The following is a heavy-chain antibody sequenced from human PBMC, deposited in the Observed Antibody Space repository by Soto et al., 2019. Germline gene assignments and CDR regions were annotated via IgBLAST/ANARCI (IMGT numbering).Heavy chain of an antibody. Sequence: EVQLVESGGGSVQPGGSLRLSCAASGFTFSSYSMNWVRQAPGKGLEWVSYISSSSSTIYYADSVKGRFTISRDNAKNSLYLQMNSLRAEDTAVYYCARDDYGDYVPFDYWGQGTLVTVSS. D-gene: IGHD4-17*01. J-gene: IGHJ4*02. CDR2: ISSSSSTI. CDR3: ARDDYGDYVPFDY. V-gene: IGHV3-48*01. CDR1: GFTFSSYS.